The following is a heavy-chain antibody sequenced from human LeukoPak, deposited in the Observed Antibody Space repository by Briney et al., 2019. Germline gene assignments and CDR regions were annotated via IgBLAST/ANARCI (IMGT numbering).Heavy chain of an antibody. Sequence: GGSLRLSCAASGFTFSSYAMSWVRQAPGKGLEWVSAISGSGGSTYYADSVKGRFTISRDNSKNTLYLQMNSLRAEDTAVYYCAKLGSHLPVPYYFDYWGQGTLVTVSS. D-gene: IGHD6-6*01. CDR2: ISGSGGST. CDR3: AKLGSHLPVPYYFDY. CDR1: GFTFSSYA. V-gene: IGHV3-23*01. J-gene: IGHJ4*02.